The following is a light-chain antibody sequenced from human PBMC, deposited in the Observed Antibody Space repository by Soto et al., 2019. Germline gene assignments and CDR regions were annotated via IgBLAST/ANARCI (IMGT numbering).Light chain of an antibody. Sequence: QSVLTQPPSASGTPGQRVTISCSGSSSNIARNTINWYQQLPGTAPKLHIYSNNQRPSGVPDRFSGSKSGTSASLAISGLQSEDEAEYYCAVWDDSLNGRVVGTGTKVTVL. CDR1: SSNIARNT. J-gene: IGLJ1*01. CDR2: SNN. V-gene: IGLV1-44*01. CDR3: AVWDDSLNGRV.